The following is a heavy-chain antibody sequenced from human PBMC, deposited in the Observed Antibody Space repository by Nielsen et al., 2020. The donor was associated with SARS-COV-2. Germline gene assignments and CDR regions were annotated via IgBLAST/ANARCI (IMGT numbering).Heavy chain of an antibody. V-gene: IGHV3-23*01. D-gene: IGHD2-21*02. CDR3: AKSDLAYCGGDCSHYDP. Sequence: VCQAPGKGLEWVSAISGSGGSTYYADSVKGRFTISRDNSKNTLYLQMNSLRAEDTAVYYCAKSDLAYCGGDCSHYDPWGQGTLVTVSS. CDR2: ISGSGGST. J-gene: IGHJ5*02.